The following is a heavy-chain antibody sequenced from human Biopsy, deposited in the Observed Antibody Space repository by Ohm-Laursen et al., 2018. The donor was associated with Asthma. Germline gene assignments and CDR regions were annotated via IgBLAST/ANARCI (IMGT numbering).Heavy chain of an antibody. V-gene: IGHV4-39*01. J-gene: IGHJ4*02. CDR3: VSPPGY. CDR1: GGSMGSSSYS. CDR2: IYYSGST. Sequence: SDTLSLTCTVSGGSMGSSSYSWGWIRQPPGKGLEWIGSIYYSGSTYYNPSLKSRVTLSVDASKNQFSLRLTSVTAADTAVYYCVSPPGYWGQGTRVTVSS.